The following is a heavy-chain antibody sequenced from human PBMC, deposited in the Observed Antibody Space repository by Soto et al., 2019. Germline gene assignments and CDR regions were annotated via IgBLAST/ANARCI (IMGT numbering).Heavy chain of an antibody. CDR2: IYYSGST. Sequence: SETLSLTCTVSGGSISSGGYYWSWIRQHPGKGLEWIGYIYYSGSTYYNPSLKSRVTTSVDTSKNQFSLKLSSVTAADTAVYYCARRATIFGVVIIAYYFDYWGQGTLVTVSS. V-gene: IGHV4-31*03. CDR3: ARRATIFGVVIIAYYFDY. J-gene: IGHJ4*02. D-gene: IGHD3-3*01. CDR1: GGSISSGGYY.